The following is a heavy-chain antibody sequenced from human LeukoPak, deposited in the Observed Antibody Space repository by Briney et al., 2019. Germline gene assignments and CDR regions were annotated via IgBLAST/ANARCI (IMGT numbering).Heavy chain of an antibody. CDR2: INHSGST. V-gene: IGHV4-34*01. Sequence: SETLSLTCAVYGGSFSGYYWSWIRQLPGKGLEWIGEINHSGSTNYNPSLKSRVTISVDTSKNQFSLKLSSVTAADTAVYYCARGPDTMIVVALDYWGQGTLVTVSS. D-gene: IGHD3-22*01. J-gene: IGHJ4*02. CDR3: ARGPDTMIVVALDY. CDR1: GGSFSGYY.